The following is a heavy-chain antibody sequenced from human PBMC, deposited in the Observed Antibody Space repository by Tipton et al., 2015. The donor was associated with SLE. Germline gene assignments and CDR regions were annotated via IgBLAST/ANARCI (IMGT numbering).Heavy chain of an antibody. CDR2: ITGSGGST. CDR3: AKDLRSSGWFYYFDY. J-gene: IGHJ4*01. V-gene: IGHV3-23*01. CDR1: GFTFKSYG. D-gene: IGHD6-19*01. Sequence: SLRLSCAASGFTFKSYGMSWVRQAPGKGLEWVSTITGSGGSTYDADSVKGRFTISRDNSKNTVYLQMNSLRTEDTAVYYCAKDLRSSGWFYYFDYWGHGTLVTVSS.